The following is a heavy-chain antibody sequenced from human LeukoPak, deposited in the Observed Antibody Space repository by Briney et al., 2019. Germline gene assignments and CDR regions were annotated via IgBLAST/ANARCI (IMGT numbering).Heavy chain of an antibody. D-gene: IGHD1-26*01. CDR3: ARDQGGRSHRHAFDI. Sequence: PSETLSLTCTVSGGSVSSADYYWTWIRHPPGKALEWIGYIYHTGSNNYKYSLKSRVTISLDTSKNHFSLRLTSTTAADTAIYYCARDQGGRSHRHAFDIWGQGTMVTVSS. J-gene: IGHJ3*02. CDR1: GGSVSSADYY. V-gene: IGHV4-61*03. CDR2: IYHTGSN.